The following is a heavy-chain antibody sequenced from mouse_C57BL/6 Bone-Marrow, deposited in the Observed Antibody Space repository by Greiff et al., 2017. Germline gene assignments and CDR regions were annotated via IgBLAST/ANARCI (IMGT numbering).Heavy chain of an antibody. V-gene: IGHV1-9*01. D-gene: IGHD2-4*01. Sequence: QVQLQQSGAELMKPGASVKLSCKATGYTFTGYWIEWVKQRPGHGLEWIGEILPGSGSTNYNEKFKGKATFTADTSSNTAYMQLSSLTTEDSAIYYCARDPFYDYDVAYWGQGTLVTVSA. CDR1: GYTFTGYW. J-gene: IGHJ3*01. CDR3: ARDPFYDYDVAY. CDR2: ILPGSGST.